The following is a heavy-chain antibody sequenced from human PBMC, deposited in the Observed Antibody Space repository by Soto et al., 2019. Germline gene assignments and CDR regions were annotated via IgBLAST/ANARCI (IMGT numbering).Heavy chain of an antibody. J-gene: IGHJ5*01. CDR2: INAGNGNT. V-gene: IGHV1-3*01. CDR1: GYTFTSYA. Sequence: QVQLVQSGAEVKKPGASVKVSCKASGYTFTSYAMHWVRQAPGQRLEWMGWINAGNGNTRYSQKFQDRGTITRDTSASTASMELSSLRSDDTAVYYCASSQVGSSWYDSWGQGTLVTVSS. CDR3: ASSQVGSSWYDS. D-gene: IGHD6-13*01.